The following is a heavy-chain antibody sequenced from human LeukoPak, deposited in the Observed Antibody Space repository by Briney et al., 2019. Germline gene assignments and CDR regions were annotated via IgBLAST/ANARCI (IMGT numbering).Heavy chain of an antibody. CDR3: ARGPSGYHNT. CDR1: GFTFSSYA. D-gene: IGHD5-12*01. Sequence: GGSLRLSCAASGFTFSSYAMHWVRQAPGKGLEYVSVISSNGGNIYYANSVKGRFTISRDNSKNTLYLQMGSLRAEDMAVYYCARGPSGYHNTGGQGTPVTVSS. J-gene: IGHJ4*02. CDR2: ISSNGGNI. V-gene: IGHV3-64*01.